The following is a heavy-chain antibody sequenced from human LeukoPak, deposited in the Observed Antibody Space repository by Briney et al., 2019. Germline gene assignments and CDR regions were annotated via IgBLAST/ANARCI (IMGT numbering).Heavy chain of an antibody. Sequence: SETLSLTCTVSGGSISSYYWSWIRQPPGKGLEWIGYIYYSGSTNYNPSLKSRVTISVDTSKNQFSLKLSSVTAADTAVYYCATSGPNDYVWGSYNWGQGTLVTVSS. CDR1: GGSISSYY. CDR3: ATSGPNDYVWGSYN. J-gene: IGHJ4*02. V-gene: IGHV4-59*01. D-gene: IGHD3-16*01. CDR2: IYYSGST.